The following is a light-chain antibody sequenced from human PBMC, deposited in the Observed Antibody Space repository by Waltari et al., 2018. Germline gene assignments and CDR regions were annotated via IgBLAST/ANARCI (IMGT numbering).Light chain of an antibody. CDR3: QQYGSLPWT. CDR2: DAS. V-gene: IGKV3-20*01. CDR1: QNIKNAY. J-gene: IGKJ1*01. Sequence: ENVLTQSPGTLSLSPGGRATLSCRASQNIKNAYLAWYQQRPGRSPRLLIYDASSRATDIPDRFSGSGSGTDFTLTISRLEPEDFAIYYCQQYGSLPWTFGQGTQVEIK.